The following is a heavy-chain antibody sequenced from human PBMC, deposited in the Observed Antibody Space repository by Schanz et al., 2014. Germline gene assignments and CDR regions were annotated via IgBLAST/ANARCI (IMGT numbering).Heavy chain of an antibody. D-gene: IGHD2-2*01. CDR1: GFSFRKSA. Sequence: EVQLVESGGSLVQPGGSLRLSCAASGFSFRKSAMSWVRQAPGKGLEWVAHISPNGVTIYYADSVKGRFTISRDDAKNSLFLQMNSLSAEDTAVYYCAKVAPAATYLDSWGLGTLVTVSS. V-gene: IGHV3-48*01. CDR3: AKVAPAATYLDS. CDR2: ISPNGVTI. J-gene: IGHJ4*02.